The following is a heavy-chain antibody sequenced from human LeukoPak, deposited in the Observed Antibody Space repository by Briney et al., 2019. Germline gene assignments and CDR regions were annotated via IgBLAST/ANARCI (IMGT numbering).Heavy chain of an antibody. CDR2: IKQDGSEK. V-gene: IGHV3-7*01. CDR3: ARDRVIAAADY. D-gene: IGHD6-13*01. CDR1: GFTFSTYW. Sequence: GGSLRLSRAASGFTFSTYWMSWVRQPPGKGLEWVANIKQDGSEKYYVDSVKGRFTISRDNAKNSLYLQMNSLRAEDTAVYYCARDRVIAAADYWGQGTLVTVSS. J-gene: IGHJ4*02.